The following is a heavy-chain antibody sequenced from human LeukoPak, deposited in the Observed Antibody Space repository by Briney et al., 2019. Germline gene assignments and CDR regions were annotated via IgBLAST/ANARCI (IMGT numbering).Heavy chain of an antibody. CDR1: GGTFSSYA. V-gene: IGHV1-69*13. CDR3: RATVGGGTFRDY. J-gene: IGHJ4*02. Sequence: SVKVSCKASGGTFSSYAISWVRQAPGQGLEWMGGIIPIFGTANYAQKFQGRVTITADESTSTAYMELSSLRAEDTAVYYCRATVGGGTFRDYWGQGTLVTVSS. D-gene: IGHD1-26*01. CDR2: IIPIFGTA.